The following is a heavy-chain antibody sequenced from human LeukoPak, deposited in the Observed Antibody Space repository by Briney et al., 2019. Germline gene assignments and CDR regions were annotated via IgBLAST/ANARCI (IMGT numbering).Heavy chain of an antibody. CDR2: INQDGSVK. D-gene: IGHD3-10*01. J-gene: IGHJ5*02. CDR3: ARDRSSGILWFGEFNWFDP. CDR1: GFTFSSSW. V-gene: IGHV3-7*01. Sequence: PGGSLRLSCAASGFTFSSSWMSWVRQAPGKGLEWVANINQDGSVKFYVNSVKGRFTVSRDNAKNSLYLHMNSLRAEDTAVYYCARDRSSGILWFGEFNWFDPWGQGTLVTVSS.